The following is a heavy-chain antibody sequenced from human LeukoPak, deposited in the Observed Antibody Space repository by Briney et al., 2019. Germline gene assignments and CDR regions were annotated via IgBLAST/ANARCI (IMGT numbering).Heavy chain of an antibody. CDR1: GFPFSEYY. CDR3: ARVPSGGGYCSGGSCYTTYYYGMDV. D-gene: IGHD2-15*01. Sequence: PGVSLRLLCAVSGFPFSEYYMMWIRQAPGKGLEWVSYISCSCSTILYAVSVKGRFTISRDNAKNSLYLQMNSLRAEDTAVYYCARVPSGGGYCSGGSCYTTYYYGMDVWGQGTTVTVSS. V-gene: IGHV3-11*01. J-gene: IGHJ6*02. CDR2: ISCSCSTI.